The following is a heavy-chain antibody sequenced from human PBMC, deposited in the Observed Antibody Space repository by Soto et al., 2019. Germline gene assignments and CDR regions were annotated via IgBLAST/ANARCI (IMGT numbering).Heavy chain of an antibody. Sequence: PSETLSLTCTVSGGSISSGGYYWSWIRQHPGKGLEWIGYIYYSGSTYYNPSLKSRVTISVDTSKNQFSLKLSSVTAADTAVYYVAREKWELPNYFDDWGQGTLVTVSS. J-gene: IGHJ4*02. D-gene: IGHD1-26*01. CDR3: AREKWELPNYFDD. CDR1: GGSISSGGYY. CDR2: IYYSGST. V-gene: IGHV4-31*03.